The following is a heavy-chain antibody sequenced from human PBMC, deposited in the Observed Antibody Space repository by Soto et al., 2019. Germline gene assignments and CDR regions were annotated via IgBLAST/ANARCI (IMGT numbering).Heavy chain of an antibody. D-gene: IGHD4-17*01. Sequence: QVQLVQSGAEVKKPGSSVKVSCKASGGTFSSYTISWVLQAPGQGLEWMGRIIPILGIANYAQKFQGRVTITADKSTSTAYMELSSLRSEDTAVYYCARDPPMTTVTNDDYWGQGTLVTVSS. CDR2: IIPILGIA. CDR1: GGTFSSYT. V-gene: IGHV1-69*08. J-gene: IGHJ4*02. CDR3: ARDPPMTTVTNDDY.